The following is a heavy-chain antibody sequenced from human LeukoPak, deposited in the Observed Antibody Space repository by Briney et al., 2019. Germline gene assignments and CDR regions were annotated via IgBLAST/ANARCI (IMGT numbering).Heavy chain of an antibody. Sequence: ASETLSLTCTVSGYSISSGYYWGWIRQPPGKGLEWIGSIYHSGSTYYNPSLKSRVTISVDTSKNQFSLKLSSVTAADTAVYFCARLMRGPWRIDSWGQGTLVTVSS. V-gene: IGHV4-38-2*02. J-gene: IGHJ5*01. CDR1: GYSISSGYY. CDR3: ARLMRGPWRIDS. CDR2: IYHSGST. D-gene: IGHD3-16*01.